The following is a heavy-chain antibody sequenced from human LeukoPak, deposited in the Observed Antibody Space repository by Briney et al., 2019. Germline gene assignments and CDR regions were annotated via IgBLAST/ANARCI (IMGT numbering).Heavy chain of an antibody. Sequence: GGSLRLSCAASGFAFSSYSMNWVRQAPGKGLEWVSSISSSSSYIYYADSVKGRFTISRDNAKNSLYLQMNSLRAEDTAVYYCAREAPGAFDIWGQGTMVTVSS. CDR1: GFAFSSYS. J-gene: IGHJ3*02. CDR3: AREAPGAFDI. V-gene: IGHV3-21*01. CDR2: ISSSSSYI.